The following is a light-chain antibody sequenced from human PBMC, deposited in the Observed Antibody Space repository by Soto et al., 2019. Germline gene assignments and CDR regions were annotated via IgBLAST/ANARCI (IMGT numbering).Light chain of an antibody. V-gene: IGLV1-40*01. CDR1: SSNIGAGYD. CDR3: QSYDSSLSGSDV. Sequence: QAVVTQPPSVSGAPGQRVTISCTGSSSNIGAGYDVHWYQQLPGTAPKLLIYGNSNRPSGVPDRFSGSKSGTSASLAITGLQAEDEADYCCQSYDSSLSGSDVFGTGTKLTVL. CDR2: GNS. J-gene: IGLJ1*01.